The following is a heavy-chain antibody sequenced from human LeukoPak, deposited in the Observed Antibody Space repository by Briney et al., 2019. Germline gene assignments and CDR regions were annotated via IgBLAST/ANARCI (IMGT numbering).Heavy chain of an antibody. Sequence: SETLSLTCAVYGGSFSGYYWSWIRQPPGKGLEWIGEINHSGSTNYNPSLESRVTISVDTSKNQFSLKLSSVTAADTAVYYCARGRTVTTVTFYYYGMDVWGQGTTVTVSS. J-gene: IGHJ6*02. CDR2: INHSGST. D-gene: IGHD4-17*01. CDR3: ARGRTVTTVTFYYYGMDV. V-gene: IGHV4-34*01. CDR1: GGSFSGYY.